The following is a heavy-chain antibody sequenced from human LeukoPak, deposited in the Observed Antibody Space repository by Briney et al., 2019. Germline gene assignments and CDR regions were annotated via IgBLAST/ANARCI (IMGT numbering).Heavy chain of an antibody. CDR1: GFTVSSNY. CDR2: IKQDGSEK. D-gene: IGHD6-19*01. V-gene: IGHV3-7*01. Sequence: GGSLRLSCAASGFTVSSNYMSWVRQAPGKGLEWVANIKQDGSEKYYVDSVKGRFTISRDNAKNSLYLQMNSLRAGDAAVYYCARDRSVAGTSAFDIWGQGTMVTVSS. CDR3: ARDRSVAGTSAFDI. J-gene: IGHJ3*02.